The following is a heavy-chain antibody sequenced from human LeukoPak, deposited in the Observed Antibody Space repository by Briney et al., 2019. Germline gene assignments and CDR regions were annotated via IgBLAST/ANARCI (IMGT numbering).Heavy chain of an antibody. CDR2: IKQDGSEK. Sequence: GGSLRLSCAASGFSFSTYWMSWVRQAPGKGLEWVANIKQDGSEKYYVDSAKGRFTISRDNSKNTLYLQMDSLRAEDTAVYYCAEVRAGDSPFDYWGPGTLVTVSS. CDR1: GFSFSTYW. CDR3: AEVRAGDSPFDY. V-gene: IGHV3-7*05. D-gene: IGHD2-21*02. J-gene: IGHJ4*02.